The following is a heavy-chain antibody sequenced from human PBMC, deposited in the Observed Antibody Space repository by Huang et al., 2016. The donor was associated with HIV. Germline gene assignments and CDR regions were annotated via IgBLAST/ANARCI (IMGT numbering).Heavy chain of an antibody. V-gene: IGHV5-51*03. J-gene: IGHJ4*02. D-gene: IGHD2-21*02. Sequence: EVQLVQSEAEVKKPGESLKISCRGSGYSFTNYWIGWVRQRPGEGLEWIGVIYPADSDTRDSPSFQGRVTVSADKSTRTAYLQWSSLQASDTAIYYCARSEVLVTAVPFDHWGQGTLVTVSS. CDR1: GYSFTNYW. CDR2: IYPADSDT. CDR3: ARSEVLVTAVPFDH.